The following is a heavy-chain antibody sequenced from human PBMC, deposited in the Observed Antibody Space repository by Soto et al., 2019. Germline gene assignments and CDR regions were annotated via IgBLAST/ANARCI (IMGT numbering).Heavy chain of an antibody. Sequence: EVQLVESGGGLVQPGGSLRLSCAASGFTVSSNYMSWVRQAPGKGLEWVSVIYSGGSTYYADSVKGRFTISRDNSKNTLYLQMNSLRAADTAVYYCAGLGGDYDYVWGSYRYLVDYWGQGTLVTVSS. D-gene: IGHD3-16*02. CDR2: IYSGGST. V-gene: IGHV3-66*01. CDR1: GFTVSSNY. J-gene: IGHJ4*02. CDR3: AGLGGDYDYVWGSYRYLVDY.